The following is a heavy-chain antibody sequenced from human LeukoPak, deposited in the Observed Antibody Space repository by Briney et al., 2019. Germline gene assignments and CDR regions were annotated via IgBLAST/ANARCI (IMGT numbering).Heavy chain of an antibody. CDR3: AHTLSGYDN. V-gene: IGHV3-74*01. CDR2: INSDGINT. J-gene: IGHJ4*02. CDR1: GFTFSNYW. D-gene: IGHD5-12*01. Sequence: GGSLRLSCAASGFTFSNYWMHWVRQAPGKGLVWVSRINSDGINTSYADSVKGRFTISRDNSKNTLYLQMNSLRAEDTAVYYCAHTLSGYDNWGQGTLVTVSS.